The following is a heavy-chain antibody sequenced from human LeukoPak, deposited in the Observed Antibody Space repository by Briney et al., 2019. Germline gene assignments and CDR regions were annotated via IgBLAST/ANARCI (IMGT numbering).Heavy chain of an antibody. CDR1: GFTVSSNY. J-gene: IGHJ3*02. V-gene: IGHV3-66*02. Sequence: GGSLRLXCAASGFTVSSNYMSWVRQAPGKGLEWVSVIYSGGSTYYADSVKGRFTISRDNSKNTLHLQMNSLRAEDTAVYYCAREKLGITIFGVAQYGDAFDIWGQGTMVTVSS. CDR2: IYSGGST. D-gene: IGHD3-3*01. CDR3: AREKLGITIFGVAQYGDAFDI.